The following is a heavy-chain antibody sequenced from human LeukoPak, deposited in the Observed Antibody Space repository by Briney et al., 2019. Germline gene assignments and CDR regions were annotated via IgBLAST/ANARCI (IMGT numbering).Heavy chain of an antibody. V-gene: IGHV3-15*01. D-gene: IGHD3-22*01. J-gene: IGHJ3*02. CDR2: IKSKTDGGTT. Sequence: GGSLRLSCAASGFTFSNAWMSWVRQAPGKGLGWVGRIKSKTDGGTTDYAAPVKGRFTISRDDSKNTLYLQMNSLKTEDTAVYYCREYYDSSGYYSYDAFDIWGQGTMVTVSS. CDR3: REYYDSSGYYSYDAFDI. CDR1: GFTFSNAW.